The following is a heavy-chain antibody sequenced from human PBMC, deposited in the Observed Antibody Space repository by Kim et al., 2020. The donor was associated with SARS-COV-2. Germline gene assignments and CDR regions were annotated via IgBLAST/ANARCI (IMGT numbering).Heavy chain of an antibody. CDR3: ARRSQLRAKYHYYGMDV. CDR2: INPSGGST. J-gene: IGHJ6*02. CDR1: GYTFTSYY. D-gene: IGHD3-16*01. Sequence: ASVKVSCKASGYTFTSYYMHWVRQAPGQGLEWMGIINPSGGSTSYAQKFQGRVTMTRDTSTSTVYMELSSLRSEDTAVYYCARRSQLRAKYHYYGMDVWGQGTTVTVSS. V-gene: IGHV1-46*01.